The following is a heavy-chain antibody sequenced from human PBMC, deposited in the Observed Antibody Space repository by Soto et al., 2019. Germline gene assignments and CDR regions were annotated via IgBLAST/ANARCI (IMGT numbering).Heavy chain of an antibody. CDR1: GFTFSNYA. CDR2: ISGRGGNT. V-gene: IGHV3-23*01. CDR3: AKAGCSGGTGYLYYFDY. Sequence: EMQLLESGGGLVQPGGSLKLSCAASGFTFSNYAMSWVRQAPGKGLEWVSTISGRGGNTYYADSVKGRFTISRDNSRNTMYLQMDSLRVEDSAVYSCAKAGCSGGTGYLYYFDYWGQGALVTVAS. J-gene: IGHJ4*02. D-gene: IGHD2-15*01.